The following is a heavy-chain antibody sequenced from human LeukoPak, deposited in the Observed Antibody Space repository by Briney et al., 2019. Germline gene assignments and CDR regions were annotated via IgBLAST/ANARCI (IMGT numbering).Heavy chain of an antibody. V-gene: IGHV3-30*04. D-gene: IGHD5-24*01. CDR2: ISYDGSNK. Sequence: GGSLRPSCAASGFTFSSYAMHWVRQAPGKGLEWVAVISYDGSNKYYADSVKGRFTISRDNSKNTLYLQMNSLRAEDTAVYYCARALEMAYYYYYYGMDVWGQGTTVTVSS. CDR1: GFTFSSYA. CDR3: ARALEMAYYYYYYGMDV. J-gene: IGHJ6*02.